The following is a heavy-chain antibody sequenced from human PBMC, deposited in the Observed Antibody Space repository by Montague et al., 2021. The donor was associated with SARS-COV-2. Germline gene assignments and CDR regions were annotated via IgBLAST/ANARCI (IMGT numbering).Heavy chain of an antibody. J-gene: IGHJ6*02. D-gene: IGHD3-10*01. CDR3: ASFTMVRGAPGYGMDV. CDR2: ISTRSTYT. CDR1: GFNFSDCY. V-gene: IGHV3-11*03. Sequence: SLRLSCAASGFNFSDCYMTWIRQAPGKGLEWLSYISTRSTYTNYADSVKGRFTISRDDAKNSLYLQMNSLRAEDTAVYYCASFTMVRGAPGYGMDVWGQGTTVTVSS.